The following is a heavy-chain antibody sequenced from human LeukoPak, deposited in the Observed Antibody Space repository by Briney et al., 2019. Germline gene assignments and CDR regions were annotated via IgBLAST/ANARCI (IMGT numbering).Heavy chain of an antibody. Sequence: ASVKVSCKASGYTFTSYGISWVRQAPGQGLEWMGWISAYNGNTNYAQKLQGRVTMTTDTSTSTAYMELRSLRSDDTAVYYCARVFGNCSSTSCFTYGMDVWGQGTTVTVSS. CDR1: GYTFTSYG. CDR3: ARVFGNCSSTSCFTYGMDV. CDR2: ISAYNGNT. J-gene: IGHJ6*02. D-gene: IGHD2-2*02. V-gene: IGHV1-18*01.